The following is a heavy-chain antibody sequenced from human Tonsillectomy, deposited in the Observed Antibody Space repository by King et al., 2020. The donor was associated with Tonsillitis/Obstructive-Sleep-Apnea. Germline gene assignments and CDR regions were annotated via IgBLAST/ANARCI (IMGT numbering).Heavy chain of an antibody. V-gene: IGHV3-48*02. Sequence: DVQLVESGGGLIQPGGSLRLSCAASGVTFNFYSMDWVRQAPGKGLEWVSYIIVSGNTIYYADSVKGAFTISRDNAKSSLYLQMNRLRDEDTAVYYCTRDIRGNYDCWSGYTGYWGQGTLVTVSS. D-gene: IGHD3-3*01. CDR1: GVTFNFYS. CDR2: IIVSGNTI. CDR3: TRDIRGNYDCWSGYTGY. J-gene: IGHJ4*02.